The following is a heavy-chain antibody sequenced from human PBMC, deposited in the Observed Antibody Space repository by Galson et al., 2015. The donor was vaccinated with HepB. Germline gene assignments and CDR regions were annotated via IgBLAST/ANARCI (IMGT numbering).Heavy chain of an antibody. CDR3: ARRQIYGSGLYSMDV. J-gene: IGHJ6*02. CDR1: GYRFSMYW. D-gene: IGHD2-15*01. Sequence: QSGAEVKKPGESLKISCEGSGYRFSMYWIGWVRQMPGRGPEWMGSIYPSASETRYSPSFQGQVTISADKSISTAYLQWSSLKASDTAMYYCARRQIYGSGLYSMDVWGQGTTVTVSS. V-gene: IGHV5-51*01. CDR2: IYPSASET.